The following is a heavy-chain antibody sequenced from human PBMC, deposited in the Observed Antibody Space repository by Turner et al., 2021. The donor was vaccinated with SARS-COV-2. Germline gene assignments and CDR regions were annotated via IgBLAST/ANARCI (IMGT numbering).Heavy chain of an antibody. V-gene: IGHV4-39*01. CDR1: GGSLRSNAYQ. Sequence: QVQLQESGPGLVESSQTLSLTCTVSGGSLRSNAYQWAWIRQTPGKGLQYIGSVYYNGQTSYNPSLQSRVTISIDTSNDQFSLRLSSVTDADTAVYYCARNDYDTWGVDWVDPWGQGILVTV. J-gene: IGHJ5*02. D-gene: IGHD3-16*01. CDR2: VYYNGQT. CDR3: ARNDYDTWGVDWVDP.